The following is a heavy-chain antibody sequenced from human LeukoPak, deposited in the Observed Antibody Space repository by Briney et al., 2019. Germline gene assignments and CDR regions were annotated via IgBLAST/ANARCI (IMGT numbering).Heavy chain of an antibody. D-gene: IGHD6-13*01. CDR1: GYTFNSYA. Sequence: ASVKVSCKASGYTFNSYAMIWVRQAPGQGLEWMGWINTNTGNPTYAQGFTGRFVFSLDTSVSTTYLQISSLKAEDTAVYYCARGPIDWRWEWHQLVNLPGYFDYWGQGTLVTVSS. CDR2: INTNTGNP. CDR3: ARGPIDWRWEWHQLVNLPGYFDY. J-gene: IGHJ4*02. V-gene: IGHV7-4-1*02.